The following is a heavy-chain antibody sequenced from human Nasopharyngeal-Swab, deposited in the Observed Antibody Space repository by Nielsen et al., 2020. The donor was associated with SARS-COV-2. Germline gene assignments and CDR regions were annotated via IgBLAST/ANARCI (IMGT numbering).Heavy chain of an antibody. CDR2: ISSSGSTR. CDR3: ARGSGDIVATITYYYGMDV. CDR1: RFTFSDYY. J-gene: IGHJ6*02. Sequence: GESLKISCAASRFTFSDYYMSWIRRAPGRGLEWVSYISSSGSTRYYADSVKGRFTISRDNAKNSLYLQMNSLRAEDTALYYCARGSGDIVATITYYYGMDVWGQGTTVTVSS. D-gene: IGHD5-12*01. V-gene: IGHV3-11*04.